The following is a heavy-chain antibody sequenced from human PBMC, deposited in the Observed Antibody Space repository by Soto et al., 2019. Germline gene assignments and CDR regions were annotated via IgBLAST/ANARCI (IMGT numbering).Heavy chain of an antibody. CDR1: GYDFIGHG. CDR3: ARDQWLKVPAVVGDKFDS. V-gene: IGHV1-18*04. J-gene: IGHJ5*01. CDR2: INSYNGDT. Sequence: QVQLVQSGGEEKKPGASVKVSCKASGYDFIGHGISWVRQARGQGLEWMGWINSYNGDTKYARKYQDRITSTKDKSTRTVYMELTSLRSDDTAVYYCARDQWLKVPAVVGDKFDSWGQGTLVTVSS. D-gene: IGHD6-19*01.